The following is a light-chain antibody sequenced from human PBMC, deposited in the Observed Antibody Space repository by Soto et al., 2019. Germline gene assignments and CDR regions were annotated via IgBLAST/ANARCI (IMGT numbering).Light chain of an antibody. CDR1: SSDVGGYEY. J-gene: IGLJ1*01. Sequence: QSALTQPPSASGSPGQSVTISCTGTSSDVGGYEYVSWYQQHPGKAPKLIIYEFLKRPSGVPDRFSGSKSANTASLTVSGLQSEDEADYYCSSFAGSHYVVGTGTKLTVL. CDR3: SSFAGSHYV. CDR2: EFL. V-gene: IGLV2-8*01.